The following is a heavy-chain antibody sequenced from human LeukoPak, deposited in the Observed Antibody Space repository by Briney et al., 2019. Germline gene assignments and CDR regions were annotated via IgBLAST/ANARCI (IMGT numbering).Heavy chain of an antibody. J-gene: IGHJ4*02. CDR3: GRDLFTDYNNLGPVDY. Sequence: PGGSLRLSCAASGFTFNTYGLHWVRQAPGKGLEWVAVLSYDGSNKFYADSVKGRFTISRDNSKNTLYLQMNSLRGEDTAVYYCGRDLFTDYNNLGPVDYWGQGTLVTVSS. CDR2: LSYDGSNK. V-gene: IGHV3-30-3*01. CDR1: GFTFNTYG. D-gene: IGHD4-11*01.